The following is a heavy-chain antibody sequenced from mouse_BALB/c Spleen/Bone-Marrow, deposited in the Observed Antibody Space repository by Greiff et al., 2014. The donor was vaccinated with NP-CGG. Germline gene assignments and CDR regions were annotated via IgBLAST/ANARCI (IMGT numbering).Heavy chain of an antibody. Sequence: VQLVESGPGLVAPSQSLSITCTVSGFSFTSYGVHWVRQPPGKGLEWLGVIWAGGSTNYNSALMSRLSISKDNSKSQVFLEMNSLQTDDAAMYYCARVYLWYFDVWGAGTTVTVSS. V-gene: IGHV2-9*02. D-gene: IGHD2-3*01. J-gene: IGHJ1*01. CDR3: ARVYLWYFDV. CDR1: GFSFTSYG. CDR2: IWAGGST.